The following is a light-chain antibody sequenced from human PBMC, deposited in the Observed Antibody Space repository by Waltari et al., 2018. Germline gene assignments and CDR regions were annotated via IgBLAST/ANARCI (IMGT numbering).Light chain of an antibody. CDR2: GAS. Sequence: EIVLTQSPGTLSVSPGERVTVSCRASQTITASWLPWYHKKPGQPPRLLIYGASNRAPGIPDRFSGSGSGTDFTLTISRREPEDSAVYYCQQYDGSVVTFGGGTKVEIK. CDR3: QQYDGSVVT. V-gene: IGKV3-20*01. CDR1: QTITASW. J-gene: IGKJ4*01.